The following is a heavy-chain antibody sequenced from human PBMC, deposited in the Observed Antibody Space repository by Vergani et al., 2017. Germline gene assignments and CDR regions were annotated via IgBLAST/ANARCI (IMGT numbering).Heavy chain of an antibody. CDR1: GYSISSGYY. V-gene: IGHV4-38-2*01. CDR2: IYYSGST. CDR3: ASAYGDFGPWFDP. D-gene: IGHD2-21*02. J-gene: IGHJ5*02. Sequence: QVQLQESGPGLVKPSETLSLTCAVSGYSISSGYYWGWIRQPPGKGLEWIGSIYYSGSTYYNPSLKSRVTISVDTSKNQFSLKLSSVTAADTAVYYCASAYGDFGPWFDPWGQGTLVTVSS.